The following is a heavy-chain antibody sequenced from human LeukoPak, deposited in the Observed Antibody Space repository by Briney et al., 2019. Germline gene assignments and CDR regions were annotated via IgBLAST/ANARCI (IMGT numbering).Heavy chain of an antibody. CDR1: GYTFTSYD. V-gene: IGHV1-8*01. CDR3: ARGNIVVVPPASVFDP. D-gene: IGHD2-2*01. Sequence: ASVKVSCKASGYTFTSYDINWVRQATGQGLEWMGWMNPNSGNTGYAQKFQGRVTMTRDTSISTANMELTRLTSDDTAVYYCARGNIVVVPPASVFDPWGQGTLVTVSS. CDR2: MNPNSGNT. J-gene: IGHJ5*02.